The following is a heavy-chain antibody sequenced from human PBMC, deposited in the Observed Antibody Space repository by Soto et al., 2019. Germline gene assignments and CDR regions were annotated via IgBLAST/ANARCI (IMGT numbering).Heavy chain of an antibody. Sequence: ASVKVSCKASGHTLSGYYVHWVRQAPGQGLEWMGWVNPNSGGTHYAQKFLGRVSMTRDTSISTAYMELFSLTSDDTAIYYCARAVYCGDDCYSYGMDVWGQGTTVTVSS. D-gene: IGHD2-21*02. J-gene: IGHJ6*02. CDR2: VNPNSGGT. CDR1: GHTLSGYY. V-gene: IGHV1-2*02. CDR3: ARAVYCGDDCYSYGMDV.